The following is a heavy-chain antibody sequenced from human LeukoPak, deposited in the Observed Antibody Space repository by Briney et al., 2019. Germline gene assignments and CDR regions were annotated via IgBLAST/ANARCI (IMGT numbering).Heavy chain of an antibody. J-gene: IGHJ4*02. CDR1: GFPFSSYW. D-gene: IGHD5-24*01. CDR3: TRVGYIDEGIDY. V-gene: IGHV3-7*04. Sequence: PGGSLRLSCVASGFPFSSYWMTWVRQALGKGLEWVANIKQDGSKKSYVDSVKGRFTISRDNAKNSLYLQMNSLGAEDTAIYCCTRVGYIDEGIDYWGQGTLVTVSS. CDR2: IKQDGSKK.